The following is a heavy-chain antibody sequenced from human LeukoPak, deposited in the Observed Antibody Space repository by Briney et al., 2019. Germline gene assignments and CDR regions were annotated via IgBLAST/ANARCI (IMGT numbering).Heavy chain of an antibody. CDR2: IFYTGST. D-gene: IGHD1-26*01. CDR3: ARSYTGTHYGAFDI. CDR1: GGSISSNEYF. J-gene: IGHJ3*02. V-gene: IGHV4-39*01. Sequence: SETLSLTCTVSGGSISSNEYFWGWIRQPPGKELEWIANIFYTGSTFYNPSLKSRVTISVDTSSNQFSLKLNSVTAADTAVYSCARSYTGTHYGAFDIWGQGTMVTVSS.